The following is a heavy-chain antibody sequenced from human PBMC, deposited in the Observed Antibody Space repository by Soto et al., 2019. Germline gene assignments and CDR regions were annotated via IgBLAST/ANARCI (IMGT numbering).Heavy chain of an antibody. CDR2: IIPIFGTA. CDR3: ARVDVAASYHYYYYGMDV. D-gene: IGHD6-13*01. Sequence: QVQLVQSGAEVKKPGSSVKVSCKASGGTFSSYAISWVRQAPGQGLEWMGGIIPIFGTANYAQKFQGRVKITADESTSTAYMELSSLRSEDTAVYYCARVDVAASYHYYYYGMDVWGQGTTVTVSS. V-gene: IGHV1-69*01. CDR1: GGTFSSYA. J-gene: IGHJ6*02.